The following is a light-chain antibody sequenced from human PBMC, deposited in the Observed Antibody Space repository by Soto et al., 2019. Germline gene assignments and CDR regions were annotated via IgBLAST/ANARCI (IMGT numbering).Light chain of an antibody. V-gene: IGKV3-15*01. CDR1: QSVSSN. Sequence: EIVMTQSPATLCVSPGETATLSCRASQSVSSNLAWYQQKPGQAPRLLIYGASTRATGIPARFSGSGSGTDFTLTISSLEPEDFAVFYCQQRSIWPWTFGQGTKVDIK. J-gene: IGKJ1*01. CDR3: QQRSIWPWT. CDR2: GAS.